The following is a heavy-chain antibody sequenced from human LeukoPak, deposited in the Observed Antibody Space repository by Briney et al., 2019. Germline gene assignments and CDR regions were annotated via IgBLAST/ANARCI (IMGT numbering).Heavy chain of an antibody. CDR1: VGSFSGYY. J-gene: IGHJ6*03. CDR2: INHRGST. Sequence: PSETLSLTCAVYVGSFSGYYWSWIRQPPGKGLEWIGEINHRGSTNYNSSLKSRVSISVDTAKNQFSLKLSSVTAADTAVYYCARVVDPGGYYYFYYMDVWGKGTTVTVSS. V-gene: IGHV4-34*01. CDR3: ARVVDPGGYYYFYYMDV. D-gene: IGHD3-16*01.